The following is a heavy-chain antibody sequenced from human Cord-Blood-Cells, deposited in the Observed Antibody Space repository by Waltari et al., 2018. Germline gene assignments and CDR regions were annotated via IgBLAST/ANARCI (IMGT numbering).Heavy chain of an antibody. V-gene: IGHV1-3*01. Sequence: QVQLVQSGAEVKKPGASVKVSCKASGYTFTSYAMHWVRQAPGQRLEWMGWINAGNGNTKYSQKFQGRVTITRDTSASTAYMELSSLRSEDTAVYYCATRGPSGWYYFDYWGQGTLVTVSS. CDR2: INAGNGNT. CDR3: ATRGPSGWYYFDY. CDR1: GYTFTSYA. D-gene: IGHD6-19*01. J-gene: IGHJ4*02.